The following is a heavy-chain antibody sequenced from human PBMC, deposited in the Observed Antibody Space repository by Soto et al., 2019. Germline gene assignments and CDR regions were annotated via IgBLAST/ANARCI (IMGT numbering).Heavy chain of an antibody. J-gene: IGHJ4*02. CDR2: IYYSGST. CDR1: GGSISSYY. D-gene: IGHD6-19*01. Sequence: SETLSLTCTVSGGSISSYYWSWIRQPPGKGLEWIGYIYYSGSTNYNPSLKSRVTISVDTSKNQFSLKLSSVTAADTAVYYCARHKSDEPEMQWLLDYWGQGTLVTVSS. CDR3: ARHKSDEPEMQWLLDY. V-gene: IGHV4-59*08.